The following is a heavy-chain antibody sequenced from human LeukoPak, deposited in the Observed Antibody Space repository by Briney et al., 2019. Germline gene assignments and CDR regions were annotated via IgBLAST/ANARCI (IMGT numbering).Heavy chain of an antibody. J-gene: IGHJ4*02. CDR3: AGGAGYDEYYFDY. CDR1: GFTFSSYG. D-gene: IGHD5-12*01. V-gene: IGHV3-23*01. CDR2: ISGNGEYT. Sequence: PGGSLRLSCAAAGFTFSSYGMSWVRQAPGKGLEWVSAISGNGEYTYYADSVKGRVTISRDSSKNTMFLQMNSLTAEDTAVYFCAGGAGYDEYYFDYWGQGTLVTVSS.